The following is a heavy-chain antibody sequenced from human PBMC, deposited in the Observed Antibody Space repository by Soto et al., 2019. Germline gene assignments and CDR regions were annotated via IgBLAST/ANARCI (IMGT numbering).Heavy chain of an antibody. CDR3: ARGGLWARGWWLAFDI. Sequence: PGGSVRLSCAASGFTFSSYDMHWVRQATGKGLEWVSAIGTAGDTYYPGSVKGRFTISRENAKNSLYLQMNSLRAGDTAVYYCARGGLWARGWWLAFDIWGQGTMVTVSS. V-gene: IGHV3-13*01. D-gene: IGHD6-19*01. CDR1: GFTFSSYD. J-gene: IGHJ3*02. CDR2: IGTAGDT.